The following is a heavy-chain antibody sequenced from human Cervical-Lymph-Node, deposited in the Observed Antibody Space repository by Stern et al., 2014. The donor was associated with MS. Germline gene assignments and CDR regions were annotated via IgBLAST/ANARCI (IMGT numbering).Heavy chain of an antibody. V-gene: IGHV2-5*02. CDR1: GLSHNSSGVG. CDR3: VHDEGH. Sequence: VNLRESGPTLVKPTQTLTLTCNLSGLSHNSSGVGVSWIRQPPGKALEWLALVFWDDEKHYSPSLKGRLTITKDNSKDQVILTMTNMDPVDTATYYCVHDEGHWGRGILVTVSS. CDR2: VFWDDEK. J-gene: IGHJ4*02.